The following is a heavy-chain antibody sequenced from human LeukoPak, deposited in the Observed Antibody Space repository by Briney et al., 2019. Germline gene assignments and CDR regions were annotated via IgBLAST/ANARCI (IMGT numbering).Heavy chain of an antibody. Sequence: PSETLSLTCTVSGGSISSSSYYWGWIRQPPGKGLEWIGSIYYSGSTYYNPSLKSRVTISVDTSKNQFSLKLSSVTAADTAVYYCARVSGPIAAAGEVVWFDPWGQGNLVTGS. CDR2: IYYSGST. D-gene: IGHD6-13*01. CDR1: GGSISSSSYY. J-gene: IGHJ5*02. CDR3: ARVSGPIAAAGEVVWFDP. V-gene: IGHV4-39*07.